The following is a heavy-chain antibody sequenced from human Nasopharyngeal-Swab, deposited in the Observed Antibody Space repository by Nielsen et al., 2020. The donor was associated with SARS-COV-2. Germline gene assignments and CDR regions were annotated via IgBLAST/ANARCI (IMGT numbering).Heavy chain of an antibody. CDR2: IYYSGST. CDR3: AGVARSSWYVLDNWFDP. Sequence: RQAPGKGLEWIGSIYYSGSTYYNPSLKSRVTISVDTSKNQFSLKVTSVAAADTAVYYRAGVARSSWYVLDNWFDPWGHGTLVTVSS. J-gene: IGHJ5*02. D-gene: IGHD6-13*01. V-gene: IGHV4-39*01.